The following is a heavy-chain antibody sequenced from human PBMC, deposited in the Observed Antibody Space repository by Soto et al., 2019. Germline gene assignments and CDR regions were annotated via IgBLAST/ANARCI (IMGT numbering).Heavy chain of an antibody. D-gene: IGHD4-17*01. V-gene: IGHV3-74*01. CDR3: ATVFDV. CDR2: IDADGGGT. Sequence: EVQLVESGGGLVQPGGSLRVSCAASGFTFRSHRIHWVRQAPGKGLEWVSRIDADGGGTSYADSVKGRFTISTDNAENPVYLQMNGLRVEDTAVYYCATVFDVWVQGTLVTVSS. J-gene: IGHJ4*02. CDR1: GFTFRSHR.